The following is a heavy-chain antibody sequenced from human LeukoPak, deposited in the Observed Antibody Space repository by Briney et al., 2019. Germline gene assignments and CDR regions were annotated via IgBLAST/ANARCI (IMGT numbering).Heavy chain of an antibody. Sequence: PGGSLRLSCAASGFTFSNYGLSWVRQAPGKGLEWVAVISYDGSNKFYADSVKGRFTVSRDNSKNTLDLQMNSLKTEDTAVYYCTLWAITMIVGGGQGTLVTVSS. V-gene: IGHV3-30*03. J-gene: IGHJ4*02. CDR3: TLWAITMIVG. CDR1: GFTFSNYG. D-gene: IGHD3-22*01. CDR2: ISYDGSNK.